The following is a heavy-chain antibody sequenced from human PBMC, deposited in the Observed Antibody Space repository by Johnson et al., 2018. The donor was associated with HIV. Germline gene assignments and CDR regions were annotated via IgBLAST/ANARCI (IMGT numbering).Heavy chain of an antibody. J-gene: IGHJ3*02. CDR3: AREGTLGAFDI. Sequence: QVQLVESGGGLIQPGGSLRLSCAASGFTFSTYVMTWVRQAPGKGLEWVAVISYDGSNKYYADSVKGRFTISRDNSKNTLYLQMNSLRAEDTAVYYCAREGTLGAFDIWGQGTMVTVSS. D-gene: IGHD1-1*01. CDR1: GFTFSTYV. V-gene: IGHV3-30*03. CDR2: ISYDGSNK.